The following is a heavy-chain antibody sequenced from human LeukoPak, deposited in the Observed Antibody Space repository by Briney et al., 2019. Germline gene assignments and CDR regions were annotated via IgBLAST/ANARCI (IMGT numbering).Heavy chain of an antibody. J-gene: IGHJ4*02. Sequence: SVKVSCKASGGTFSSYAISWVRQAPGQGLEWMGRIIPIFGRANYAQKFQGRVTITTDESTSTAYMELSSLRSEDTAVYYCASSVGEGDFDYWGQGTLVTVSS. V-gene: IGHV1-69*05. CDR2: IIPIFGRA. D-gene: IGHD3-16*01. CDR3: ASSVGEGDFDY. CDR1: GGTFSSYA.